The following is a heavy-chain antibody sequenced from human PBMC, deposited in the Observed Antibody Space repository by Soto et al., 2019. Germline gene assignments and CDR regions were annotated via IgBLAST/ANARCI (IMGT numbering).Heavy chain of an antibody. CDR2: INHSGST. D-gene: IGHD1-26*01. V-gene: IGHV4-34*01. CDR3: ARGFIVGAISRTADY. Sequence: PSETLSLTCAVHGGSFSGYYWSWIRQPPGKGLEWIGEINHSGSTNYNPSLKSRVTISVDTSKNQFSLKLSSVTAADTAVYYCARGFIVGAISRTADYWGQGTLVTVSS. CDR1: GGSFSGYY. J-gene: IGHJ4*02.